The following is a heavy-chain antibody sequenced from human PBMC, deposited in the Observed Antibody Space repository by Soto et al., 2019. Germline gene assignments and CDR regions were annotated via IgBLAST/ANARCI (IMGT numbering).Heavy chain of an antibody. D-gene: IGHD3-10*01. CDR1: GDSMGSGDYY. J-gene: IGHJ5*02. V-gene: IGHV4-30-4*01. CDR3: SRGSTYYGFLT. CDR2: IYYIGTT. Sequence: QVQLQESGPGLVKPSQTLSLTCTVSGDSMGSGDYYWTWIRQPPGKGLEWIGYIYYIGTTFYNPSLESRVNISIDTSKNHFSLRLTSVTDEDTDVYYCSRGSTYYGFLTWGQGTLVTVSS.